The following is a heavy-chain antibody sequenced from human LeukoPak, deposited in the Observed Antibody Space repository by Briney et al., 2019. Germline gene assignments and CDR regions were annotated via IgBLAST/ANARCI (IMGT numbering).Heavy chain of an antibody. Sequence: SETLSLTCAVYGGSFSGYYWSWIRQPPGKGLEWIGEINHSGSTNYNPSLKSRVTISVDTSKNQFSLKLSSVTAADTAVYYCARPAGPNGDCFDYWGPGNPGHRLL. J-gene: IGHJ4*02. D-gene: IGHD3-10*01. CDR3: ARPAGPNGDCFDY. CDR2: INHSGST. V-gene: IGHV4-34*01. CDR1: GGSFSGYY.